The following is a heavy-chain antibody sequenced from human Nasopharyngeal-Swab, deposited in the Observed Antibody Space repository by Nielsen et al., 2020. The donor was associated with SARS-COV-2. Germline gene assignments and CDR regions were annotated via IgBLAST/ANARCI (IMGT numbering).Heavy chain of an antibody. CDR3: ATDPSTSWYAGPLDH. V-gene: IGHV3-7*03. Sequence: GGSLRLSCATSGFSFSSYWMTWVRQAPGKGLEWVANIRQDGSKKFYLDSVSGRFTISRDNAENSLYLQMNSLRADDTAVYYCATDPSTSWYAGPLDHWGQGTLVTVSS. CDR2: IRQDGSKK. CDR1: GFSFSSYW. D-gene: IGHD2-2*01. J-gene: IGHJ4*02.